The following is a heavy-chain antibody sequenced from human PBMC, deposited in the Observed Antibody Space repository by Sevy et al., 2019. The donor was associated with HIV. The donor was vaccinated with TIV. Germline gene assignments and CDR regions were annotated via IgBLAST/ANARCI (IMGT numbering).Heavy chain of an antibody. V-gene: IGHV3-23*01. CDR1: GIAFSTYA. CDR2: ISAGGYST. CDR3: ARDQGPPRIAAAATGSFFDY. Sequence: GGSLRLSCAASGIAFSTYAMFWVRQAPGKGLEWVSSISAGGYSTYYADSVKGRFTLSRDNSRNTLYLQMNSLRAEDTAVYYCARDQGPPRIAAAATGSFFDYWGQGTLVTVSS. J-gene: IGHJ4*02. D-gene: IGHD6-13*01.